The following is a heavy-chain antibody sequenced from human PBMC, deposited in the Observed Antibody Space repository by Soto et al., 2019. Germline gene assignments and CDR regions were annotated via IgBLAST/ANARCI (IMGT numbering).Heavy chain of an antibody. J-gene: IGHJ4*02. CDR2: FYPGDSDS. V-gene: IGHV5-51*01. D-gene: IGHD5-12*01. Sequence: PGESLKISCKGSGYTFTNYWIAWVRQTPGKGLEWMGIFYPGDSDSRYSQSFQGQVTFSVDKSINSAYLQWSTLKASDTAMYYCARFEGGVATYFDYWGQGTLVTVSS. CDR3: ARFEGGVATYFDY. CDR1: GYTFTNYW.